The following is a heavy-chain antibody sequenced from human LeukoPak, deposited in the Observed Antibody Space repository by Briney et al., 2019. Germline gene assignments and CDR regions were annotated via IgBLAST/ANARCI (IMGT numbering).Heavy chain of an antibody. V-gene: IGHV3-30-3*01. CDR3: ARVEDYGDYGALNYYYGMDV. J-gene: IGHJ6*04. Sequence: GGSLRLSCAASGFTFSSYAMHWVRQAPGKGLEWVAVISYDGSNKYYADSVKGRFTISRDNAKNSLYLQMNSLRAEDTAVYYCARVEDYGDYGALNYYYGMDVWGKGTTVTVSS. CDR2: ISYDGSNK. CDR1: GFTFSSYA. D-gene: IGHD4-17*01.